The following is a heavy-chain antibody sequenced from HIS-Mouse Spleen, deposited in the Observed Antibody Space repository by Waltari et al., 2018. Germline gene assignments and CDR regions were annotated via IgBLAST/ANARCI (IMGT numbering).Heavy chain of an antibody. CDR3: ARHYYYGSGSYYFDY. CDR1: GFTVSRHY. V-gene: IGHV3-53*02. CDR2: IYSGGST. Sequence: EVQLVETGGGLIQPGGSLRLSCAASGFTVSRHYMSWVLTAPGKGLELVSVIYSGGSTYYADSVKGRFTISRDNSKNTLYLQMNSLRAEDTAVYYCARHYYYGSGSYYFDYWGQGTLVTVSS. J-gene: IGHJ4*02. D-gene: IGHD3-10*01.